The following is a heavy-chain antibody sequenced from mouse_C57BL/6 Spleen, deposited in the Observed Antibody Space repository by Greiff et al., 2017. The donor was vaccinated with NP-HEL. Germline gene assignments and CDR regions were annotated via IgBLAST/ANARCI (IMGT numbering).Heavy chain of an antibody. V-gene: IGHV7-3*01. Sequence: DVKLVESGGGLVQPGGSLSLSCAASGFTFTDYYMSWVRQPPGKALEWLGFIRNKANGYTTEYSASVKGRFTISRDNSKSILYLQMNALRAEDSATYYCARYRDCSSQAWLAYWGQRTLVTVSA. D-gene: IGHD1-1*01. CDR1: GFTFTDYY. J-gene: IGHJ3*01. CDR3: ARYRDCSSQAWLAY. CDR2: IRNKANGYTT.